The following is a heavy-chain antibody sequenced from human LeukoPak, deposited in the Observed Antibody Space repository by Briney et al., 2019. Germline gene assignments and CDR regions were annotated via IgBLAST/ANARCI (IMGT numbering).Heavy chain of an antibody. V-gene: IGHV1-8*01. D-gene: IGHD2-21*01. CDR3: ARPVTNCGINWFDP. J-gene: IGHJ5*02. Sequence: ASVKVSCKASGDTFTSYDINWVRQATGQGLEWMGWMNPKSGNTGYAQKYQGRVTMTRNTSTSTAYMELSSLRSEDTAVYYCARPVTNCGINWFDPWGQGTLVTVSS. CDR2: MNPKSGNT. CDR1: GDTFTSYD.